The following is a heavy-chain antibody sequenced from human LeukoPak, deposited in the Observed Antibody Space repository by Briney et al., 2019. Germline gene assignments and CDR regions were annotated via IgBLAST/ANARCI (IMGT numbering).Heavy chain of an antibody. J-gene: IGHJ4*02. V-gene: IGHV1-3*01. CDR3: ARDRGNYLLPY. Sequence: GASVKVSCKASGYTFAGYAIFWVRQAPGQRLEWMGWISAGNGNTGYSQKFHDRLTISRDTPASTVYMELSSLRSEDTAIYYCARDRGNYLLPYWGQGTLVTVSS. D-gene: IGHD1-26*01. CDR2: ISAGNGNT. CDR1: GYTFAGYA.